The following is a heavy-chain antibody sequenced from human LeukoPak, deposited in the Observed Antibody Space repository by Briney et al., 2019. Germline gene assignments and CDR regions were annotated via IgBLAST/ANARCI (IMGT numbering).Heavy chain of an antibody. V-gene: IGHV3-30-3*01. CDR2: ISYDGSNK. CDR3: ARDREGSDI. D-gene: IGHD1-26*01. Sequence: GGSLRLSCSASGFTFSNYAMHWVRPAPGKGLEWGALISYDGSNKYYADSVKGRFTISRDNSKNTLYLQMNSPRVEDKAVYYCARDREGSDIWGQGTMVTVSS. J-gene: IGHJ3*02. CDR1: GFTFSNYA.